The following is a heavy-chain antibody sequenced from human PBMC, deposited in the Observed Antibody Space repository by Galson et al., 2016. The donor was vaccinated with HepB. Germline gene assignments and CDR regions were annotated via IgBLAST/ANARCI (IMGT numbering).Heavy chain of an antibody. J-gene: IGHJ4*02. D-gene: IGHD6-13*01. CDR3: ARSYSTSLYIYLDY. Sequence: ETLSLTCAVSGDSISRTNWWSWVRRPPGKGLEWIGEIYHSGNTNYNPSLKSRVTISLDKSKNQFSLKLSSVTAADTAVYYCARSYSTSLYIYLDYWGQGTLVTVSS. CDR1: GDSISRTNW. V-gene: IGHV4-4*02. CDR2: IYHSGNT.